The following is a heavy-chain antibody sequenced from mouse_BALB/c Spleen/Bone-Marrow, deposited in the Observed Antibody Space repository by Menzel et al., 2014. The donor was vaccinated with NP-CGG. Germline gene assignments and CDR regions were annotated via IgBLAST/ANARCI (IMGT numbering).Heavy chain of an antibody. J-gene: IGHJ2*01. V-gene: IGHV1-54*01. D-gene: IGHD2-1*01. CDR3: ARIYYGNYY. CDR1: GYAFTNYL. Sequence: SGAELVRPGTSVKVSCKASGYAFTNYLIEWVKQRPEQGLEWIGVINPGSGGTNYNEKFKGKATLTADKSSSTAYMQLSSLTSDDSAVYFCARIYYGNYYWGQGTTLTVSS. CDR2: INPGSGGT.